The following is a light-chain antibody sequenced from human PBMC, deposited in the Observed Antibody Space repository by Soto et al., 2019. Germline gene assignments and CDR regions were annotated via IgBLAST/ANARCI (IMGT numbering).Light chain of an antibody. V-gene: IGLV2-8*01. CDR1: KNDIGVYDF. J-gene: IGLJ1*01. CDR3: KSYAGSNTYV. CDR2: EVV. Sequence: QSALTQPPSASGSPGQSGTISCTGTKNDIGVYDFVSWYQHHPGKAPRLIIYEVVQRPSGVPDRFSGSKSGNTASLTVSGLQAADEADYCCKSYAGSNTYVFGSGTKLTVL.